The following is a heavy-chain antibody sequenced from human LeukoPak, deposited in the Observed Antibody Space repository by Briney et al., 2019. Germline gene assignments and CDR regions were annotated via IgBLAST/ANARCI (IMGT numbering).Heavy chain of an antibody. CDR2: FDPEDGET. J-gene: IGHJ4*02. CDR1: GYTLTELS. V-gene: IGHV1-24*01. Sequence: GASVKVSCKVSGYTLTELSMHWVRQAPGKGREWMGGFDPEDGETIYAQKFQGRVTMTEDTSTDTAYMELSSLRSEDTAVYYCATFEYSSSYFDYWGQGTLVTVSS. CDR3: ATFEYSSSYFDY. D-gene: IGHD6-6*01.